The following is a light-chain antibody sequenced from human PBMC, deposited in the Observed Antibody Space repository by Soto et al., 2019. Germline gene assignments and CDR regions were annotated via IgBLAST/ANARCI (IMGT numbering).Light chain of an antibody. CDR2: DVS. Sequence: QSALTQPRSVSGSPGQSVTISCTGTSSDVGGYNYVSWYQQHPGNAPKLMIYDVSKRPSGVPDRFSGSKSGNTASLTISGLQAEDEADYYCCSYAGSYTWVFGGGTKLNVL. CDR1: SSDVGGYNY. J-gene: IGLJ3*02. CDR3: CSYAGSYTWV. V-gene: IGLV2-11*01.